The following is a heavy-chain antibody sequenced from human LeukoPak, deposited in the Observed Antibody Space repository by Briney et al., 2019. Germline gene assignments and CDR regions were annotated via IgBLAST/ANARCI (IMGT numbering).Heavy chain of an antibody. V-gene: IGHV4-59*01. J-gene: IGHJ4*02. D-gene: IGHD2-15*01. CDR3: ARGHHCSGGSCYWVDY. CDR2: IYYSGST. Sequence: SETLSLTCTVSGGSISSYYWSWIRQPPGKGPEWIGYIYYSGSTNYNPSLKSRVTISVDTSKNQFSLKLSSVTAADTAVYYCARGHHCSGGSCYWVDYWGQGTLVTVSS. CDR1: GGSISSYY.